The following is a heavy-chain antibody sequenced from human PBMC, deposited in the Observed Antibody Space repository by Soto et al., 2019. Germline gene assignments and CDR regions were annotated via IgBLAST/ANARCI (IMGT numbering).Heavy chain of an antibody. CDR3: ARNYGGNVDY. CDR2: IYYSGSA. V-gene: IGHV4-59*08. J-gene: IGHJ4*02. D-gene: IGHD4-17*01. CDR1: GGSISSYY. Sequence: QVQLQESGPGLVRPSETLSLTCIVSGGSISSYYWSWIRQPPGKGLEWIGYIYYSGSANYNPSLTSRVTISVDTSKNQFSLKLSSATAADTAVYYCARNYGGNVDYWGQGTLVTVSS.